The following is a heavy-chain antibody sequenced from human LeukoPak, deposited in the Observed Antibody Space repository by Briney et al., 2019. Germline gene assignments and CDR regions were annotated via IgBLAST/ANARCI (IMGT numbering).Heavy chain of an antibody. CDR2: IYTSGST. V-gene: IGHV4-4*07. Sequence: PSETLSLTCTVSSGSISNYDWSWIRQPAGKGLEWIGRIYTSGSTNYNPSLKSRVTISVDTSKNQFSLKLSSVTAADTAVYYCAREIDDSSWFDYWGQGTLVTVSS. CDR3: AREIDDSSWFDY. J-gene: IGHJ4*02. D-gene: IGHD3-22*01. CDR1: SGSISNYD.